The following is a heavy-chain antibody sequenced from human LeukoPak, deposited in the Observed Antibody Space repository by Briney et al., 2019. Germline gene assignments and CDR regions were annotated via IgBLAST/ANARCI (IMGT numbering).Heavy chain of an antibody. CDR1: GFTFSSYS. Sequence: PGGSLRLSCAASGFTFSSYSMNWVRQAPGKGLEWVAVISYDGSNKYYADSVKGRFTVSRDNSRNTLYLQMNSLRAEDTAVYYCAKDRAWLRFWEYYYYGMDVWGQGTTVTVSS. V-gene: IGHV3-30*18. D-gene: IGHD3-3*01. CDR3: AKDRAWLRFWEYYYYGMDV. CDR2: ISYDGSNK. J-gene: IGHJ6*02.